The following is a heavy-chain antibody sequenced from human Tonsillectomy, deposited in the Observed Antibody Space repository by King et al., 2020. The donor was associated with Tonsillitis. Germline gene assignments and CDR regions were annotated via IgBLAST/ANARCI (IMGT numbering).Heavy chain of an antibody. Sequence: VQLVESGAEVRKPGESLKISCKGSGYSFTNYWIGWVRQMPGKGLEWMGIIYPGYSDPTYSPSFQGQVPISADRSISTAYVQWSSLKASDTAMYYCARRGGGSLDGFDIWGQGTMVTVSS. CDR1: GYSFTNYW. V-gene: IGHV5-51*03. CDR3: ARRGGGSLDGFDI. D-gene: IGHD1-26*01. J-gene: IGHJ3*02. CDR2: IYPGYSDP.